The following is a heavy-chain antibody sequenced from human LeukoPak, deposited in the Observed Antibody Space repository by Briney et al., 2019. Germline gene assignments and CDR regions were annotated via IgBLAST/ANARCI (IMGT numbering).Heavy chain of an antibody. CDR3: AKDTAITGTTYFDY. D-gene: IGHD1-20*01. CDR2: ISWNSGSI. V-gene: IGHV3-9*01. J-gene: IGHJ4*02. CDR1: GFTFDDYA. Sequence: GGSLRLSCAASGFTFDDYAMHWVRQAPGKGLEWVSGISWNSGSIGYADSVKGRFTISRDNAKNSLYLQMNSLRAEDTALYYCAKDTAITGTTYFDYWGQGTLVTVSS.